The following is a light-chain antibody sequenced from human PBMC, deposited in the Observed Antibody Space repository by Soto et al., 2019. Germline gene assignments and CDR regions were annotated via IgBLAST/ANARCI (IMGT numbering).Light chain of an antibody. J-gene: IGKJ5*01. V-gene: IGKV3-15*01. Sequence: EILMAQSPATLSVSPGERATLSCRASQNIDINLVWYRQKPGQSPRLLIFRASTRATGVPARFSGSGSGTEFTLTISSLQSEDFAVYYCQQYHHWPPITFGQGTRLEIK. CDR2: RAS. CDR3: QQYHHWPPIT. CDR1: QNIDIN.